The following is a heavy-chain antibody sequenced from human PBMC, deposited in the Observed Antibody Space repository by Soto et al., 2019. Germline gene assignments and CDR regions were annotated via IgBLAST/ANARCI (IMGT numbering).Heavy chain of an antibody. CDR3: AYVFVGW. Sequence: EVQLVESGGGLVQPGGSLRLSCAASGFTVSSNYMNWVRQAPGKGLEWVSVIYSGGSTYYTDSVKGRFTISRDNYKNTRYLQMNRLRAEDSAVYYCAYVFVGWWGQGTLVTVSS. CDR2: IYSGGST. J-gene: IGHJ4*02. D-gene: IGHD2-21*01. V-gene: IGHV3-66*01. CDR1: GFTVSSNY.